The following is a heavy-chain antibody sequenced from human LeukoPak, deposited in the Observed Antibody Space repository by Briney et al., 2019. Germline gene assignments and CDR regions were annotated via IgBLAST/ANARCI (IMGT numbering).Heavy chain of an antibody. CDR1: GFTFNSFA. Sequence: GGSLRLSCAASGFTFNSFAMSWVRQAPGKGLEWVAFIRYDGSNKYYADSVKGRFTISRDNSKNTLYLQMNSLRAEDTAVYYCASGQGTSSWGDPTPDAFDIWGQGTMVTVSS. D-gene: IGHD2-2*01. CDR2: IRYDGSNK. V-gene: IGHV3-30*02. J-gene: IGHJ3*02. CDR3: ASGQGTSSWGDPTPDAFDI.